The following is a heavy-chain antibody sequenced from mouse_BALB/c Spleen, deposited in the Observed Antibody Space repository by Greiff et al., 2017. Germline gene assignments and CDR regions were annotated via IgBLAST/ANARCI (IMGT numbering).Heavy chain of an antibody. J-gene: IGHJ4*01. CDR3: NRGAMDY. V-gene: IGHV14-4*02. CDR2: IDPENGDT. CDR1: GFNIKDYY. Sequence: VQLQQSGAELVRSGASVKLSCTASGFNIKDYYMHWVKQRPEQGLEWIGWIDPENGDTEYAPKFQGKATMTADTSSNTAYLQLSSLTSEDTAVYYCNRGAMDYWGQGTSVTVSS.